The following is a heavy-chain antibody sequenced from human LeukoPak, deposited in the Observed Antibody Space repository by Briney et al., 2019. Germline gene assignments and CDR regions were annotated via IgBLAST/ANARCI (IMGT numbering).Heavy chain of an antibody. CDR1: GFTFSNYA. D-gene: IGHD6-6*01. CDR2: ISGSGDSA. J-gene: IGHJ4*02. CDR3: ARVGYSSSSFDY. V-gene: IGHV3-23*01. Sequence: GGSLRLSCAASGFTFSNYAMRWVRQAPGKGLEWVSGISGSGDSAYYADSVKGRFTISRDNAQKSLFLQMNSLRADDTAVYYCARVGYSSSSFDYWGQGTVVTV.